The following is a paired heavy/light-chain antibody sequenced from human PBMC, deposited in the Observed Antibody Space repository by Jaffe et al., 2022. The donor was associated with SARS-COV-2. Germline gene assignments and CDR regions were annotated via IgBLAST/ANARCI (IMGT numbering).Heavy chain of an antibody. CDR1: GYTFTSYD. CDR3: ARGPYYYDSSGPTDAFDI. V-gene: IGHV1-8*01. Sequence: QVQLVQSGAEVKKPGASVKVSCKASGYTFTSYDINWVRQATGQGLEWMGWMNPNSGNTGYAQKFQGRVTMTRNTSISTAYMELSSLRSEDTAVYYCARGPYYYDSSGPTDAFDIWGQGTMVTVSS. J-gene: IGHJ3*02. D-gene: IGHD3-22*01. CDR2: MNPNSGNT.
Light chain of an antibody. CDR1: SSNIGSNT. CDR2: SNN. V-gene: IGLV1-44*01. CDR3: AAWDDSLNAFYV. Sequence: QSVLTQPPSASGTPGQRVTISCSGSSSNIGSNTVNWYQQLPGTAPKLLIYSNNQRPSGVPDRFSGSKSGTSASLAISGLQSEDEADYYCAAWDDSLNAFYVFGTGTKVTVL. J-gene: IGLJ1*01.